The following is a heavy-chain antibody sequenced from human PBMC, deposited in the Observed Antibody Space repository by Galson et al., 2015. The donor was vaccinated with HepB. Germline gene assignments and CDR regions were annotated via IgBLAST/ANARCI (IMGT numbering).Heavy chain of an antibody. CDR3: AKRGAAAADPPDY. D-gene: IGHD6-25*01. CDR1: GFPFSNYA. CDR2: IHGGGVNT. Sequence: SLRLSCAASGFPFSNYAMSWVRQAPGKGLEWVSGIHGGGVNTYYADSVKGRFTISRDDSKNTLYLQMNSLRAEDTAVYYCAKRGAAAADPPDYWGQGTLVTVSS. J-gene: IGHJ4*02. V-gene: IGHV3-23*01.